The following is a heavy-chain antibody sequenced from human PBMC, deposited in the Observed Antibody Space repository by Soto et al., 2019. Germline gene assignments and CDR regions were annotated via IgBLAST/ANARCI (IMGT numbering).Heavy chain of an antibody. Sequence: SETLSLTCAVSGDSLTTNKWWSCVRQSPGKGLEWIGEIYHSGIANFNPSLKSRVTMSVDTSKNQFSLILSSVTAAGTAIYYCARDVAVPGESDRFDYWGQGTLVTVSS. J-gene: IGHJ4*02. D-gene: IGHD6-19*01. CDR1: GDSLTTNKW. CDR3: ARDVAVPGESDRFDY. CDR2: IYHSGIA. V-gene: IGHV4-4*02.